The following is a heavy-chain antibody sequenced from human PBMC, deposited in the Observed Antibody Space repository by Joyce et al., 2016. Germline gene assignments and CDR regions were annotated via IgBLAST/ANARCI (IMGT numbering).Heavy chain of an antibody. CDR3: ARGTTVTRMGNWFDP. D-gene: IGHD4-17*01. J-gene: IGHJ5*02. CDR1: GFSFSQFS. CDR2: ISSDGSNK. Sequence: QVQLVESGGGVGQPGRSLTLSCAASGFSFSQFSMVWIRQAPGKGLEWAAVISSDGSNKCYADSAKGRFIISRDNSKNTLNLQMTGLRSDDTGVYYCARGTTVTRMGNWFDPWGQGTLVTVSS. V-gene: IGHV3-30-3*01.